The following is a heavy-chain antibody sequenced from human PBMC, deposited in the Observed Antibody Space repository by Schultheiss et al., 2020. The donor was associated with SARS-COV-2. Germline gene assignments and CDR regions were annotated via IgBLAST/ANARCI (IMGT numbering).Heavy chain of an antibody. CDR1: GFTFSDYY. Sequence: GGSLRLSCAASGFTFSDYYMSWIRQAPGKGLEWVSYISSSGSTIYYADSVKGRFTISRENAKNSLYLQMNSLRAGDTAVYYCARGGYGDSKRYFDLWGRGTLVTVSS. V-gene: IGHV3-11*04. CDR3: ARGGYGDSKRYFDL. CDR2: ISSSGSTI. J-gene: IGHJ2*01. D-gene: IGHD4-17*01.